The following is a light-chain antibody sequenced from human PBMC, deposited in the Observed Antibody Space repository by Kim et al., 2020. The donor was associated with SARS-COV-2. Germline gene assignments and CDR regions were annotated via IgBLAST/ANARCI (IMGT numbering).Light chain of an antibody. V-gene: IGKV1D-12*01. J-gene: IGKJ4*01. CDR2: AAS. CDR3: QQANRFPLT. Sequence: DIQMTQSPSSVSASIGDRVTITCRASEDIVRWLAWYQQRPGKAPKLLIFAASSLQSGVPSRFSGSGSGTDFALTIRGLQPEDFATYFCQQANRFPLTFGGGTKVDIK. CDR1: EDIVRW.